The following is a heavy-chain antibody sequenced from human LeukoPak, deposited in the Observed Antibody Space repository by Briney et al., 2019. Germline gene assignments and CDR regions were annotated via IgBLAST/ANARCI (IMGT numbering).Heavy chain of an antibody. J-gene: IGHJ4*02. V-gene: IGHV3-23*01. Sequence: GGSLRLSCAASGFTFRSYAMSWVRQAPGKGLEWVSAISGSGGSTYYADSVKGRFTISRDNSKNTLYLQMNSLRAEDTAVYYCAKSPTSGYEYYFDYWGQGTLVTVSS. CDR2: ISGSGGST. D-gene: IGHD5-12*01. CDR3: AKSPTSGYEYYFDY. CDR1: GFTFRSYA.